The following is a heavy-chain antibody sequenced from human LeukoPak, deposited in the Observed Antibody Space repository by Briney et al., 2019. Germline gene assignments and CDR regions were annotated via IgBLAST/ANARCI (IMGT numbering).Heavy chain of an antibody. D-gene: IGHD2-2*01. CDR1: GDSVSSNSAA. Sequence: SQTLSLTCAISGDSVSSNSAAWNWIRQSPSRGPEWLGRTYYRSKWSNDYAVSVKSRISINPDTSKNQFSLQLNSVTPEDTAVYYCARGGVGYCSTTSCSFDYWGQGTLVTVSS. CDR3: ARGGVGYCSTTSCSFDY. V-gene: IGHV6-1*01. CDR2: TYYRSKWSN. J-gene: IGHJ4*02.